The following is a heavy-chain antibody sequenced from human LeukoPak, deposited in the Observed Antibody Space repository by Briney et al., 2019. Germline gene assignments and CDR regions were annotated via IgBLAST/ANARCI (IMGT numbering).Heavy chain of an antibody. CDR1: GYTFTGYY. J-gene: IGHJ4*02. V-gene: IGHV1-2*02. D-gene: IGHD3-22*01. CDR2: INCNSGDT. CDR3: ARLVYDTTGGYSYDY. Sequence: ASVKVSCKASGYTFTGYYIHWVRQAPGQGLEWMGWINCNSGDTHYAQRFQGRVTMTRGTSISTAYMELSRLTSDDTAVYYCARLVYDTTGGYSYDYWGQGTLVTVSS.